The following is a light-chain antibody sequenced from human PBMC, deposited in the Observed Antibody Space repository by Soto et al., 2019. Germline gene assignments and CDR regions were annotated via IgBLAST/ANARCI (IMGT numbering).Light chain of an antibody. J-gene: IGLJ1*01. CDR3: CSYADNYSYV. CDR2: DVS. CDR1: SSDVGAYNY. V-gene: IGLV2-11*01. Sequence: QSVLTQPRSVSGSPGQSVTISCTETSSDVGAYNYVSWYQQHPGKAPKLMTYDVSKRPSGVPDRFSGSKSGNTASLTISGLQAEDEADYYCCSYADNYSYVFGTGTKVTVL.